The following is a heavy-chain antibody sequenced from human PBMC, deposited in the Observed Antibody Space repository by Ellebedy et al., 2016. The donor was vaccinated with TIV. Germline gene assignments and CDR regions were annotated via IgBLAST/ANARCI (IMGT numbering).Heavy chain of an antibody. Sequence: GSLRLSXTVSGGSISSSSYYWSWIRQPPGKGLEWIGEINHSGSTNYNPSLKSRGTISVDTYKSQFSLKLTSVTAADTALYYCARGQGRRKATDYWGQGTRVTVSS. CDR1: GGSISSSSYY. CDR3: ARGQGRRKATDY. J-gene: IGHJ4*02. V-gene: IGHV4-39*07. D-gene: IGHD5-12*01. CDR2: INHSGST.